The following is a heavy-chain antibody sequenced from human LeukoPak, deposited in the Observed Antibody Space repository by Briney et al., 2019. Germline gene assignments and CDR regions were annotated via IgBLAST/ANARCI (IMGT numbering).Heavy chain of an antibody. V-gene: IGHV3-23*01. CDR1: GFTFSSYA. D-gene: IGHD3-22*01. Sequence: GGSLRLSCAASGFTFSSYAMSWVRQAPGKGLEWVSAIIGSGGSTYYADSVKGRFTISRGNSKNTLYLQMNSLRAEDTAVYYCAKGALYYYDSSGYYHDYWGQGTLVTVSS. CDR2: IIGSGGST. CDR3: AKGALYYYDSSGYYHDY. J-gene: IGHJ4*02.